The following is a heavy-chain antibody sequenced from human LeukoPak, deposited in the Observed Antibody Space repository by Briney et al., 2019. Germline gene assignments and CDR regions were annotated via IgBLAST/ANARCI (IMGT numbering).Heavy chain of an antibody. J-gene: IGHJ4*02. CDR3: ARKGVRGAKPLFDY. V-gene: IGHV4-39*01. Sequence: PSETLSLTCTVSGGSISGSTYYWGWIRQPPGKGLEWIGIIHYSGSTNYNPSLTTRVSISVDTSENQFSLKLSSVTAADTAVYYCARKGVRGAKPLFDYWGQGTLVTVSS. D-gene: IGHD3-10*01. CDR2: IHYSGST. CDR1: GGSISGSTYY.